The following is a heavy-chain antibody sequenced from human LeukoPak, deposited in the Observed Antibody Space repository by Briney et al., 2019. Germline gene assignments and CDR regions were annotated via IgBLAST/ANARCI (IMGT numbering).Heavy chain of an antibody. CDR1: GFTFSSDW. D-gene: IGHD5-24*01. J-gene: IGHJ6*03. Sequence: GGSLRLFCAVSGFTFSSDWMIWVRQAPGRGVEWVANINPDGSEKNYVDSVRGRFTISRDNAKNSLYLQMNSLRAEDTAMYDCARSARRDGYNFDYYYMDVWGKGTTVSISS. CDR3: ARSARRDGYNFDYYYMDV. V-gene: IGHV3-7*03. CDR2: INPDGSEK.